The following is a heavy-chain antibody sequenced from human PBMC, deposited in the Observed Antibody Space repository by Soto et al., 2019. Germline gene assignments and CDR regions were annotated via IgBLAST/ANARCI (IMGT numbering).Heavy chain of an antibody. D-gene: IGHD4-17*01. CDR2: MYHSGST. CDR1: GGSISSGGYS. J-gene: IGHJ4*02. CDR3: ASLYGDYVSY. V-gene: IGHV4-30-2*01. Sequence: SETLSLTCAVSGGSISSGGYSWSWIRQPPGKGLEWIGYMYHSGSTYYNPSLKSRVTISIDRSKNQFSLKLSSVTAADTAVYYCASLYGDYVSYWGQGTLVTVSS.